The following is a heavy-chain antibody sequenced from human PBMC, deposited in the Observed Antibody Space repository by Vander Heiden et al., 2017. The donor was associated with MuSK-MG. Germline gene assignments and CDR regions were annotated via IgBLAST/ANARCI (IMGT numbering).Heavy chain of an antibody. CDR1: GYTFTDYY. Sequence: QVHLVQSGAEVKEPGASVQVSCKASGYTFTDYYVHWGRQAPGQGLEWMGVVNPAGGSTHYAQKFEDRVAMTRDVSTSTVFLDLSSLRSEDTALYYCTRINGNFMEPFDDWGQGTLIIVSS. V-gene: IGHV1-46*01. D-gene: IGHD1-1*01. CDR2: VNPAGGST. J-gene: IGHJ4*02. CDR3: TRINGNFMEPFDD.